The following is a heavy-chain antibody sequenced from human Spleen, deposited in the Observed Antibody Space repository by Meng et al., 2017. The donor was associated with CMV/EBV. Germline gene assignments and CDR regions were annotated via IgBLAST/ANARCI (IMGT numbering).Heavy chain of an antibody. CDR1: GFSVTRNY. V-gene: IGHV3-66*01. D-gene: IGHD4-17*01. CDR2: IFSGGNT. J-gene: IGHJ3*02. CDR3: ARDDYADI. Sequence: SVGLSCEASGFSVTRNYMSWVRQAPGKGLEWVAVIFSGGNTYYADSVKGRFTISRDNSKNTLYLQMNSLRAEDTAVYYCARDDYADIWGQGTMVTVSS.